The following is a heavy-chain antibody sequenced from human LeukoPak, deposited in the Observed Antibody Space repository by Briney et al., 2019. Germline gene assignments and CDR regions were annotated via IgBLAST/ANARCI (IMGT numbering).Heavy chain of an antibody. CDR1: GYSMSRGYF. Sequence: SETLSLTCTVSGYSMSRGYFWGWIRQPPGKGLEWIASIFHSGSTFYNPSLKSRVTISVDASKNQFSLTMTSVTAADTALYYCARETEKQWQYWGQGTMVTVSS. J-gene: IGHJ3*01. V-gene: IGHV4-38-2*02. CDR2: IFHSGST. CDR3: ARETEKQWQY. D-gene: IGHD6-19*01.